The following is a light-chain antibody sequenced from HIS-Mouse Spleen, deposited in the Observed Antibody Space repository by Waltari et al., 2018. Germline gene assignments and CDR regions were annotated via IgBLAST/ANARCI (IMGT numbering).Light chain of an antibody. CDR2: EVS. J-gene: IGLJ2*01. Sequence: QSALTQPASVSGSPGQSITISCTGTSSDVGGYNYVSWYQQHPGKAPKLMSYEVSNRPYGVSNRFSGSKSGNTASLTISGLQAEDEADYYCSSYTSSSTVVFGGGTKLTVL. CDR3: SSYTSSSTVV. CDR1: SSDVGGYNY. V-gene: IGLV2-14*01.